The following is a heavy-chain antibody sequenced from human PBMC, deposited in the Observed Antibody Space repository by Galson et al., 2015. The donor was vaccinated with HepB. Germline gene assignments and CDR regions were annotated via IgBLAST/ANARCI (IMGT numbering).Heavy chain of an antibody. CDR2: IIPIFGIV. V-gene: IGHV1-69*04. D-gene: IGHD5-12*01. CDR3: ARDLADDSGYDLSSYFYYGMDV. J-gene: IGHJ6*02. CDR1: GGTFSSYT. Sequence: SVKVSCKASGGTFSSYTFTWVRQAPGQGLEWMGRIIPIFGIVNYAQKFQGRVTITADKSTSTAYMELSSLRSEDTAMYYCARDLADDSGYDLSSYFYYGMDVWGQGTTVTVSS.